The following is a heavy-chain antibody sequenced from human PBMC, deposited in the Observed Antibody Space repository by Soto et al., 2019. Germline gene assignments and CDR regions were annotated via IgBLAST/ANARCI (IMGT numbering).Heavy chain of an antibody. J-gene: IGHJ4*02. V-gene: IGHV4-31*03. CDR1: GGSISSGGYY. D-gene: IGHD2-21*02. CDR3: ARVFGDHVRYFDY. Sequence: QVQLQESGPGLVKPSQTLSLTCTVSGGSISSGGYYWSWIRQHPGKGLEWIGYIYYSGSTYYNPSLKGRVTLSVDTSKNQFSLKLSSVTAADTAVYYCARVFGDHVRYFDYWGQGTLVTVSS. CDR2: IYYSGST.